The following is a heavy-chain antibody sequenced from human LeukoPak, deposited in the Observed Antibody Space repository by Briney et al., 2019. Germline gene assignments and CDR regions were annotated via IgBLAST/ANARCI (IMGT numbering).Heavy chain of an antibody. CDR2: IYSGGST. J-gene: IGHJ4*02. CDR1: GFTVSTKY. V-gene: IGHV3-66*04. Sequence: GGSLRLSCAAPGFTVSTKYMSWGRQAPGKGRGWVSAIYSGGSTYYADSVKGRFTISRDSSDNTLYLQMTSLRAEDTAVYYCARHSGDVSLDYWGQGTLVTVSS. CDR3: ARHSGDVSLDY. D-gene: IGHD7-27*01.